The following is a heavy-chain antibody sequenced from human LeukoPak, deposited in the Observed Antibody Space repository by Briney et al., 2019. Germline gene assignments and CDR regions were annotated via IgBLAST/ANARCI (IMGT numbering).Heavy chain of an antibody. D-gene: IGHD5-18*01. Sequence: GASVKVSCKASGGSFSNYAITWVRPAPGQGLEWMGGIIPIFGTAHYAQKLQDRLTINADKSTSTAYMELSSLSAEDTAVYYCARDHKGYSNGYRRGYSDYCYMDVWGKGTTVTVSS. CDR3: ARDHKGYSNGYRRGYSDYCYMDV. J-gene: IGHJ6*03. CDR2: IIPIFGTA. V-gene: IGHV1-69*06. CDR1: GGSFSNYA.